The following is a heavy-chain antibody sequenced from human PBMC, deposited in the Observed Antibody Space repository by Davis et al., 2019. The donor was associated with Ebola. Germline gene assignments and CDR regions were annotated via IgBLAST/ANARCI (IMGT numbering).Heavy chain of an antibody. J-gene: IGHJ2*01. CDR1: GGSISSGGYY. V-gene: IGHV4-31*03. Sequence: SETLSLTCTVSGGSISSGGYYWSWIRQHPGKGLEWIGYIYYSGSTYYNPSLKSRVTISVDTSKNQFSLKLSSVTAADTVVYYCATGAVAGTVWYFDLWGRGTLVTVSS. CDR3: ATGAVAGTVWYFDL. D-gene: IGHD6-19*01. CDR2: IYYSGST.